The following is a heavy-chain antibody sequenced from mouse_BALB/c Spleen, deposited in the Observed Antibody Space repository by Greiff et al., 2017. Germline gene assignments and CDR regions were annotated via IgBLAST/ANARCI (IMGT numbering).Heavy chain of an antibody. D-gene: IGHD2-4*01. CDR1: GYSFTGYY. CDR3: ARDFDYNFDY. V-gene: IGHV1-31*01. J-gene: IGHJ2*01. Sequence: EVQRVESGPELVKPGASVKISCKASGYSFTGYYMHWVKQSHVKSLEWIGRINPYNGATSYNQNFKDKASLTVDKSSSTAYMELHSLTSEDSAVYYCARDFDYNFDYWGQGTTLTVSS. CDR2: INPYNGAT.